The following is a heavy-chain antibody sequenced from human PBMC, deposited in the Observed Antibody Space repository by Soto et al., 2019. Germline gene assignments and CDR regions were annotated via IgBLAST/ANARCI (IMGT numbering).Heavy chain of an antibody. D-gene: IGHD5-18*01. CDR1: GYTFTGYY. J-gene: IGHJ5*02. V-gene: IGHV1-2*04. Sequence: ASVKVSCKASGYTFTGYYMHWVRQAPGQGLEWMGWINPNSGGTNYAQKFQGWVTMTRDTSISTAYMELSRLRSDDTAVYYCARDGMGAMVTSATNWFDPWGQGTLVTVSS. CDR2: INPNSGGT. CDR3: ARDGMGAMVTSATNWFDP.